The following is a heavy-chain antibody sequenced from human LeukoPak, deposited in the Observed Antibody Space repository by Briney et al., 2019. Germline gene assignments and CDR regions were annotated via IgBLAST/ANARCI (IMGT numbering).Heavy chain of an antibody. CDR1: GFTFSSYW. J-gene: IGHJ4*02. CDR2: ITGSGYST. D-gene: IGHD1-26*01. V-gene: IGHV3-23*01. Sequence: GGSLRLSXXXSGFTFSSYWMSWVRQAPGKGLEWVSVITGSGYSTNYADSVKGRFTVSRDNSKNTLCLQMNSLRAEDTAVYYCAKSKVGTTLDPFDYWGQGTLVTVSS. CDR3: AKSKVGTTLDPFDY.